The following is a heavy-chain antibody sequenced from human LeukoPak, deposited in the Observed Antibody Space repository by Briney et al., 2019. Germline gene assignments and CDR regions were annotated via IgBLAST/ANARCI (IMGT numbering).Heavy chain of an antibody. CDR1: GFTFSSYA. CDR3: AGLSSLWFGELYYFDY. V-gene: IGHV3-23*01. CDR2: ISGSGGST. J-gene: IGHJ4*02. D-gene: IGHD3-10*01. Sequence: GGSLRLSCAASGFTFSSYAMSWVRQAPGKGLEWVSAISGSGGSTCYADSVRGRFTISRDNSKNTLYLQMNSLRAEDTAVYYCAGLSSLWFGELYYFDYWGQGTLVTVSS.